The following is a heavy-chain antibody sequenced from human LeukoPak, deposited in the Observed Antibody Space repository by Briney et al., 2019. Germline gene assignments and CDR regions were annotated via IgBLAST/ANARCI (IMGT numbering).Heavy chain of an antibody. CDR2: IYYSGST. D-gene: IGHD6-19*01. J-gene: IGHJ3*02. Sequence: SETLSLTCTDSGGSISSYYWSWIRQPPGKGLEWIGYIYYSGSTNYNPSLKSRVTISVDTSKNQFSLKLSSVTAADTAVYYCARDRSSGWQGAFDMWGQGTKVTVSS. CDR1: GGSISSYY. CDR3: ARDRSSGWQGAFDM. V-gene: IGHV4-59*01.